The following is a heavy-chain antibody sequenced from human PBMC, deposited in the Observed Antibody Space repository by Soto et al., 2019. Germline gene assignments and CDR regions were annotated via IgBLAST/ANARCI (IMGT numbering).Heavy chain of an antibody. CDR2: IIPIFGTA. Sequence: ASVKVSCKASGGTFSSYAISWVRQAPGQGLEWMGGIIPIFGTANYAQKFQGRVTITADESTSTAYMELSSLRSEDTAVYYCARARGPNDFWSGYSSTRNNWFDPWGQGTLVTVSS. D-gene: IGHD3-3*01. J-gene: IGHJ5*02. CDR3: ARARGPNDFWSGYSSTRNNWFDP. V-gene: IGHV1-69*13. CDR1: GGTFSSYA.